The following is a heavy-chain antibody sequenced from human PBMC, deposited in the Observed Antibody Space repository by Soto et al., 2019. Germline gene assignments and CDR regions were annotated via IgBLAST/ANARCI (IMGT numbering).Heavy chain of an antibody. D-gene: IGHD3-10*01. CDR1: GYTVSAYD. CDR2: IRAYNGDT. V-gene: IGHV1-18*01. J-gene: IGHJ6*02. CDR3: ARAGAAPYYYYGLDV. Sequence: ASVKVCCKTYGYTVSAYDMYWVRQTPGQGLEWMGWIRAYNGDTNYAQKFQTRVTMTTDKSTDTAYMDLRSLTSDDTAIYYCARAGAAPYYYYGLDVWGQGTTVTVSS.